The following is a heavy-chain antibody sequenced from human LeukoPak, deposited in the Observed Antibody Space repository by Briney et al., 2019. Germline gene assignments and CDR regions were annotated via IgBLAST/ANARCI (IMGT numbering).Heavy chain of an antibody. CDR3: ARRDDFDY. J-gene: IGHJ4*02. D-gene: IGHD5-24*01. Sequence: PGGSLRLSCIASGFTFSNYHMNWVRQAPGKGLEWISFISTSSSNVIYYADSVKGRFTISRDNAKNSLYLQMNSLRAEDTAVYYCARRDDFDYWGQGTLVTVSS. CDR2: ISTSSSNVI. V-gene: IGHV3-48*01. CDR1: GFTFSNYH.